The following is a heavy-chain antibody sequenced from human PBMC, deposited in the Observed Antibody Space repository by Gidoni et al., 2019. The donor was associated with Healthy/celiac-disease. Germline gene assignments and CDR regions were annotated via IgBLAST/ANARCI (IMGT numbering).Heavy chain of an antibody. D-gene: IGHD5-12*01. CDR1: GFTFSSYW. CDR2: INSDGSST. Sequence: EVQLVESGGGLVQPGGSLRLSCAASGFTFSSYWMHWVRQAPGKGLVWVPRINSDGSSTSYADSVKGRFTISRDNAKNTLYLQMNSLRAEDTAVYYCARPVDGYNQGFDYWGQGTLVTVSS. V-gene: IGHV3-74*01. J-gene: IGHJ4*02. CDR3: ARPVDGYNQGFDY.